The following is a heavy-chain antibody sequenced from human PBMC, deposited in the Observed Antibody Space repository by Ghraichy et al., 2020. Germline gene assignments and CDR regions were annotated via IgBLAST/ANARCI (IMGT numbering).Heavy chain of an antibody. Sequence: SETLSLTCTVSNDSISNSNYYWGWIRQPPGKGLEWIGSIYESGKTNYSPSLKSRVTMSAGTPKNQFSLRLSSVTAADTALYYCARSHNGYRLNCLDSWGQGILVTVS. V-gene: IGHV4-39*01. D-gene: IGHD5-24*01. CDR3: ARSHNGYRLNCLDS. J-gene: IGHJ5*01. CDR2: IYESGKT. CDR1: NDSISNSNYY.